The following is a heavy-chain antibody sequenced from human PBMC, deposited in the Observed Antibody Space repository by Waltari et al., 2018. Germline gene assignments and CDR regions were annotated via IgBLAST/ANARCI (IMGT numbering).Heavy chain of an antibody. J-gene: IGHJ4*02. V-gene: IGHV3-7*01. D-gene: IGHD4-17*01. Sequence: EVQLVESGGGLVQPGGSLRLSCAASGFTFSSYWMSWVRQAPGKGLEWVANIKQDGSEKYYVDSVKGRFTISRDNAKNSLYLQMNSLRAEDTAVYYCAREPDYGDYLLDYCGQGTLVTVSS. CDR3: AREPDYGDYLLDY. CDR2: IKQDGSEK. CDR1: GFTFSSYW.